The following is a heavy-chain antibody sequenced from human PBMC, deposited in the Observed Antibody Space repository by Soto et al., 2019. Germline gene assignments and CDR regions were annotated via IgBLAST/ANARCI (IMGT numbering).Heavy chain of an antibody. Sequence: GGSLRLSCAASGFTFSNAWMSWVRQAPGKGLEWVGRIKSKTDGGTTDYAAPVKGRFTISRDDSKNTLYLQMNSLKTEDTAVYYCTLDYYGSGSDYYYGMDVWGQGTTVTVSS. V-gene: IGHV3-15*01. J-gene: IGHJ6*02. CDR1: GFTFSNAW. D-gene: IGHD3-10*01. CDR3: TLDYYGSGSDYYYGMDV. CDR2: IKSKTDGGTT.